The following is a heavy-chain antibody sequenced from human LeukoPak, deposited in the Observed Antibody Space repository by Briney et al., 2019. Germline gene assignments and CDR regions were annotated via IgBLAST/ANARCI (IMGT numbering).Heavy chain of an antibody. CDR2: ISYDGRNQ. V-gene: IGHV3-30*18. J-gene: IGHJ6*02. CDR1: GFTFWNYG. D-gene: IGHD3-16*01. Sequence: PGGSLRLSCEASGFTFWNYGVRWVRQAPGKGLEWVAVISYDGRNQQYADSVKGRFTMSRGNSRNTVYLQLNSLRTEDTAVYYCAKDRRMMSAYYGMDVWGQGTTVIVSS. CDR3: AKDRRMMSAYYGMDV.